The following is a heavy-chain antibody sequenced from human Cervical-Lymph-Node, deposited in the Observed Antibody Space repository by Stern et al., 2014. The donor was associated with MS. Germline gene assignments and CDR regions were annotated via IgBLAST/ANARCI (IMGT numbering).Heavy chain of an antibody. J-gene: IGHJ6*02. CDR1: GFSLSSVGVG. CDR2: LYWDDDK. Sequence: QITLKESGPTLVKPTQTLTLTCTFSGFSLSSVGVGVGWVRQPPGKALEWLGLLYWDDDKRYRPSLTNRLNITKDTSKNQVFLSITHLDPVDTGTYYCAHSLGAFGMDVWGQGTTVTVSS. CDR3: AHSLGAFGMDV. V-gene: IGHV2-5*02.